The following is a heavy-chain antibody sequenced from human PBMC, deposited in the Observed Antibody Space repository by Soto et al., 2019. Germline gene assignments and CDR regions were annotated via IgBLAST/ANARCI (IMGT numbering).Heavy chain of an antibody. CDR2: ISSSSSYI. D-gene: IGHD2-15*01. CDR1: GFTFSSYS. Sequence: PGGSLRLSCAASGFTFSSYSMNWVRQAPGKGLEWVSSISSSSSYIYYADSVKGRFTISRDNAKNSLYLQMNSLRAEDTAVYYCARDKIGLHSVDYFDYWGQGTLVTSPQ. J-gene: IGHJ4*02. V-gene: IGHV3-21*01. CDR3: ARDKIGLHSVDYFDY.